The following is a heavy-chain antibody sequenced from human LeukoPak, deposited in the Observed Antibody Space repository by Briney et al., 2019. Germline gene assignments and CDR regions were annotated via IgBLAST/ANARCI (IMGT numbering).Heavy chain of an antibody. V-gene: IGHV4-39*01. J-gene: IGHJ4*02. CDR2: IHYSGKV. CDR1: GGSLRSSGHW. Sequence: SETLSLTCTVSGGSLRSSGHWWVWIRQPPGKGLEWIGSIHYSGKVYYNPSLKSRVTTSVDTSTDQFSLRLSSATAADTAIYYCARLSGDQSSAWYFDAWGQGTLVTVSS. D-gene: IGHD6-19*01. CDR3: ARLSGDQSSAWYFDA.